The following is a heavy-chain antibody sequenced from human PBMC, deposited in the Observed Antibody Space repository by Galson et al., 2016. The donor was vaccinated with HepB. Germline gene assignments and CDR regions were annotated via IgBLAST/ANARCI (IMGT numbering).Heavy chain of an antibody. V-gene: IGHV2-5*01. CDR2: IYWNDDK. CDR3: AHSPFTSSWPNNWFDP. D-gene: IGHD6-13*01. CDR1: GFSLSTSGVA. Sequence: PALVKPTQTLTLTCNFSGFSLSTSGVAVGWIRQPPGKALEWLALIYWNDDKRYRPSLKSRLTITKDTSKNQVVLTMTNMDPVDTATYYCAHSPFTSSWPNNWFDPWGQGTPVTVSS. J-gene: IGHJ5*02.